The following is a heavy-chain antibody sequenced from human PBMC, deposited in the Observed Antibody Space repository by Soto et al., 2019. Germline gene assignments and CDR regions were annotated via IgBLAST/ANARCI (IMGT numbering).Heavy chain of an antibody. CDR1: GFTFSTYT. CDR3: AKEKSYSYTGGYYYDPLLDS. V-gene: IGHV3-21*04. Sequence: PGGSLRLSCAASGFTFSTYTLAWVRQAPGKGLEWVSSIRTNSTYRFYADSVKGRFIISRDNAKLSLYLQMNRLRAEDTAIYYCAKEKSYSYTGGYYYDPLLDSWGQGTLVTVSS. D-gene: IGHD3-22*01. J-gene: IGHJ4*02. CDR2: IRTNSTYR.